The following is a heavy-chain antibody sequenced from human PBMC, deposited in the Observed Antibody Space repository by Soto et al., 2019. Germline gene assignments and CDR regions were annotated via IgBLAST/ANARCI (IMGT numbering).Heavy chain of an antibody. V-gene: IGHV1-3*01. J-gene: IGHJ5*02. CDR3: ALGLAALLGWFEA. CDR1: GFTFRSYA. Sequence: QVQLVQSAADVKKPGASVRVSCEANGFTFRSYAVHWLRQAPGQRFEWMGWVNAGNGNTKYSQKFQGRLSLTRDTSASDSYMELHSLTSEDTSVYYCALGLAALLGWFEAWGQGTLISVSS. D-gene: IGHD3-9*01. CDR2: VNAGNGNT.